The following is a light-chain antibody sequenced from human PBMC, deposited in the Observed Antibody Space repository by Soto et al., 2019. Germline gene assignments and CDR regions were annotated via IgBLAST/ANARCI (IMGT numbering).Light chain of an antibody. J-gene: IGKJ1*01. V-gene: IGKV3-20*01. CDR3: QQYGRSSWT. Sequence: DIVLTQSPGTLSLSPGERATLSCRASQSVSSSYLAWYQQKSGQAPRLLIYGASNRATGIPDRFSGSGSGTDFTLTISRLEPEDFAVYYCQQYGRSSWTFGQGTKVDIK. CDR2: GAS. CDR1: QSVSSSY.